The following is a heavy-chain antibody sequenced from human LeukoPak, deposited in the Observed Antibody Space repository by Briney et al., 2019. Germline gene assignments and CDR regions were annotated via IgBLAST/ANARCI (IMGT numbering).Heavy chain of an antibody. D-gene: IGHD2-15*01. CDR3: ARGVVVAALDY. V-gene: IGHV4-59*01. CDR2: IYYSGST. J-gene: IGHJ4*02. CDR1: GGSISRYY. Sequence: SETLSLTCTVSGGSISRYYWSWIRQPPGKGLEWIGYIYYSGSTNYNPSLKSRVTISVDTSKNQFSLKLSSVTAADTAVYYCARGVVVAALDYWGQGTLVTVSS.